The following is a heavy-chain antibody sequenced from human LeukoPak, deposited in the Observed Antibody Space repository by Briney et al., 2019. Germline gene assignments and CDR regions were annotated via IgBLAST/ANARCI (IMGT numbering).Heavy chain of an antibody. J-gene: IGHJ6*03. V-gene: IGHV1-2*02. CDR2: INPNSGGT. CDR3: ARALWFGEFRLYYYYYMDV. Sequence: ASVKVSCKASGYTFTGYYMHWVRQAPGQGLEWMGWINPNSGGTNYAQKFQGRVTVTRDTSISTAYMELSSLRSEDTAVYYCARALWFGEFRLYYYYYMDVWGKGTTVTISS. CDR1: GYTFTGYY. D-gene: IGHD3-10*01.